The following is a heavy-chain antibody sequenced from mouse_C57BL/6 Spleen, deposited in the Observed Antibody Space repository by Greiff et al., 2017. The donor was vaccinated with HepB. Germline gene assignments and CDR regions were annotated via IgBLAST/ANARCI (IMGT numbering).Heavy chain of an antibody. J-gene: IGHJ2*01. D-gene: IGHD1-1*01. CDR2: ISCGSSTI. CDR3: ARPSHYYYGSSYYFDY. Sequence: EVQLVESGGGLVKPGGSLKLSCAASGFTFSDYGMHWVRQAPEKGLEWVAYISCGSSTIYYADTVKGRFTISRDNAKNTLFLQMTSLRSEDTAMYYCARPSHYYYGSSYYFDYWGQGTTLTVAS. CDR1: GFTFSDYG. V-gene: IGHV5-17*01.